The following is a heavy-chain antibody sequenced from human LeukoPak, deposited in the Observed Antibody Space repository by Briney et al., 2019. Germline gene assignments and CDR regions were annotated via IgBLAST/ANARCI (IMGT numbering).Heavy chain of an antibody. D-gene: IGHD5-18*01. J-gene: IGHJ4*02. CDR1: GYTLTELS. CDR2: FDPEDGET. CDR3: ATGYSYGYYFDY. V-gene: IGHV1-24*01. Sequence: ASVKVSCKVSGYTLTELSMHWVRQAPGKGLEWMGGFDPEDGETIYAQKFQGRVTMTEDTSTDTAYMELSSLRSEDTAVYYCATGYSYGYYFDYWGQGTLVTVSS.